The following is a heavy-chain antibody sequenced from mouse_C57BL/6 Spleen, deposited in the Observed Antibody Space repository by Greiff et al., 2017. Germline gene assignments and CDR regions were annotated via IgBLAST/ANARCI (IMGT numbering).Heavy chain of an antibody. J-gene: IGHJ4*01. CDR2: ISNLAYSI. Sequence: EVKVEESGGGLVQPGGSLKLSCAASGFTFSDYGMAWVRQAPRKGPEWVAFISNLAYSIYSADTVPGRFTISRENAKNTLYLEMSSLRSEDTAMYYFARQRVRDGGYAIDYWGQGTSVTVSS. V-gene: IGHV5-15*04. D-gene: IGHD3-1*01. CDR1: GFTFSDYG. CDR3: ARQRVRDGGYAIDY.